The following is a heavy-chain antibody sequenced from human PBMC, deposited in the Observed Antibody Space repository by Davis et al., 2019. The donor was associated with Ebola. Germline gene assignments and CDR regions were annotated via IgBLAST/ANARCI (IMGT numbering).Heavy chain of an antibody. V-gene: IGHV3-30*18. CDR1: GFTFSSYG. D-gene: IGHD4-17*01. Sequence: GESLKISCAASGFTFSSYGMHWVRQAPGKGLEWVAVISYDEHSKSYADSVKGRFTISRDNSKNTLDLQMNSLRAEDTDVYYCAKEVGLYGKLTYHGMDVWGQGTTVTVSS. CDR3: AKEVGLYGKLTYHGMDV. J-gene: IGHJ6*02. CDR2: ISYDEHSK.